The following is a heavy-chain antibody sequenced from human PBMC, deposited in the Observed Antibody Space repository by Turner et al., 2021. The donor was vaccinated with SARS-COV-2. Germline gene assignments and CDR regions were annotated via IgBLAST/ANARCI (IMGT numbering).Heavy chain of an antibody. Sequence: QVQLQESGPGLVKPSETLSLTCTVSGGSISSYYWSWIRQPPGKGLEWIGYIYYSGSTYYNPSLKSRLTISVDTSKNQFSLKLSSVTAADTAVYYCARVVVLRRAYFDYWGQGTLVTVSS. V-gene: IGHV4-59*08. J-gene: IGHJ4*02. CDR3: ARVVVLRRAYFDY. CDR2: IYYSGST. CDR1: GGSISSYY. D-gene: IGHD2-8*01.